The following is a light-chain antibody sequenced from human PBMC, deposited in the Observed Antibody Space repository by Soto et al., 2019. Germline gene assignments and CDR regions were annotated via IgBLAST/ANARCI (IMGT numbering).Light chain of an antibody. CDR1: QSVSGGF. CDR2: GSS. CDR3: QHYGTSPCFA. J-gene: IGKJ3*01. Sequence: EVVLTQSPGTLSLSVGERGTLSCKVSQSVSGGFLAWYQQRPGQAPRLLIDGSSSRATGIPERFSGSGSGTDSTLTINRLEPEDVAVYFCQHYGTSPCFAFGPGTRVDV. V-gene: IGKV3-20*01.